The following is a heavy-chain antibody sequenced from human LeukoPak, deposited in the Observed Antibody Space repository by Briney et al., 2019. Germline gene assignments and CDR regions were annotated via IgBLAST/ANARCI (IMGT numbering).Heavy chain of an antibody. Sequence: SETLSLTCTVSGGSISSSSYYWGWIRQPPGKGLEWIGNIYNSGSTYYNPSLKSRVTISVDTSKNQFSLKLSSVTAADTAVYYCARSSEGRYYYDSSGFSYYYYMDVWGKGTTVTISS. CDR1: GGSISSSSYY. D-gene: IGHD3-22*01. CDR2: IYNSGST. CDR3: ARSSEGRYYYDSSGFSYYYYMDV. V-gene: IGHV4-39*07. J-gene: IGHJ6*03.